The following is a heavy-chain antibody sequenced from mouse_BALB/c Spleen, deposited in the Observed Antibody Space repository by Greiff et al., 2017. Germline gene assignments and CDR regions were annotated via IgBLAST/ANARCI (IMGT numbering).Heavy chain of an antibody. CDR2: IDPENGNT. CDR1: GFNIKDYY. Sequence: EVQLQQSGAELVRPGALVKLSCKASGFNIKDYYMHWVKQRPEQGLEWIGWIDPENGNTIYDPKFQGKASITADTSSNTAYLQLSSLTSEDTAVYYCARSHYDYGAMDYWGQGTSVTVSS. J-gene: IGHJ4*01. V-gene: IGHV14-1*02. CDR3: ARSHYDYGAMDY. D-gene: IGHD2-4*01.